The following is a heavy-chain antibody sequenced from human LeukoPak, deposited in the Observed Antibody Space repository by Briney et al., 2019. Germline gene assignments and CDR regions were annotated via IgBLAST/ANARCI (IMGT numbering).Heavy chain of an antibody. CDR2: IKVDGIEK. Sequence: GGSLRLSCVASGFIFSDYWMRWVRQAPGKGPEWVANIKVDGIEKYYADSVKGRFTISRDNAKNSLYLQMNSLRAEDTAVYYCARDSAGSGWVYWGQGTLVTVSS. V-gene: IGHV3-7*04. J-gene: IGHJ4*02. CDR3: ARDSAGSGWVY. CDR1: GFIFSDYW. D-gene: IGHD6-19*01.